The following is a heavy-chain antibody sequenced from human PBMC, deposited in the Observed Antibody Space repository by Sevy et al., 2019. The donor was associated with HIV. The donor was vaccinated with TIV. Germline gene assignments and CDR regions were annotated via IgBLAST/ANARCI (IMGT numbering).Heavy chain of an antibody. V-gene: IGHV4-38-2*01. CDR3: ARSSAGDRLDYYGMDV. J-gene: IGHJ6*02. D-gene: IGHD2-15*01. CDR2: IYHGGSP. CDR1: NYSISSGYY. Sequence: SETLSLTCAVSNYSISSGYYWGWIRQPPGKGLEWIGNIYHGGSPYQNPSLKSRVTISLDTSKNQFSLSLRSVTAADTAVYYCARSSAGDRLDYYGMDVWGQGTTVTVSS.